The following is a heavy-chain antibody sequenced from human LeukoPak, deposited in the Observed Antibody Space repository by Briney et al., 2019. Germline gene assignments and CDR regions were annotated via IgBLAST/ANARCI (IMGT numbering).Heavy chain of an antibody. Sequence: ASVKVSCKVSGYTLTELSMHWVRQAPGKGLEWMGGFDPEDGETIYAQKFQGRVTMTEDTSTDTAYMELSSLRSEDTAVHYCATGSYYYDREPNDYWGQGTLVTVSS. CDR1: GYTLTELS. D-gene: IGHD3-22*01. CDR3: ATGSYYYDREPNDY. J-gene: IGHJ4*02. CDR2: FDPEDGET. V-gene: IGHV1-24*01.